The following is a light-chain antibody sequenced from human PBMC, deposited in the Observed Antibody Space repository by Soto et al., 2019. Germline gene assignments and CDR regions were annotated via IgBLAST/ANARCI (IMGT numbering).Light chain of an antibody. CDR2: GIS. J-gene: IGKJ5*01. Sequence: EIVLTQSPGTLSLSPGEKATLSCRASQSLTSYLAWYQQKPDQAPRLLIYGISTRATDIPARFSGSGSGTEFTLTISSLQSEDFAVYYCQVRTNWSIAFGRGTRLEIK. CDR3: QVRTNWSIA. CDR1: QSLTSY. V-gene: IGKV3-15*01.